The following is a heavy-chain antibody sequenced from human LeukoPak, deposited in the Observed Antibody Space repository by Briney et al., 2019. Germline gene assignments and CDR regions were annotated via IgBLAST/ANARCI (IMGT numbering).Heavy chain of an antibody. Sequence: GASVKVSCKASGGTFSSYAISWVRQAPEQGLEWMGGIIPIFGTANYAQKFQGRVTITADESTSTAYMELSSLRSEDTAVYYCATDTAMVEGAFDIWGQGTMVTVSS. J-gene: IGHJ3*02. CDR2: IIPIFGTA. V-gene: IGHV1-69*13. CDR1: GGTFSSYA. CDR3: ATDTAMVEGAFDI. D-gene: IGHD5-18*01.